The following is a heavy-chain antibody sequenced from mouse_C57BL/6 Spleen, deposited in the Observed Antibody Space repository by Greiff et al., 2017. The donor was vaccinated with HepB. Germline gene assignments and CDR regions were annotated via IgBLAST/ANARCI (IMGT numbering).Heavy chain of an antibody. D-gene: IGHD2-1*01. V-gene: IGHV5-17*01. CDR3: ARGGVYYGNYGADY. CDR2: ISSGSSTI. Sequence: EVKVVESGGGLVKPGGSLKLSCAASGFTFSDYGMHWVRQAPEKGLEWVAYISSGSSTIYYADTVKGRFTISRDNAKNTLFLQMTSLRSEDTAMYYCARGGVYYGNYGADYWGQGTTLTVSS. CDR1: GFTFSDYG. J-gene: IGHJ2*01.